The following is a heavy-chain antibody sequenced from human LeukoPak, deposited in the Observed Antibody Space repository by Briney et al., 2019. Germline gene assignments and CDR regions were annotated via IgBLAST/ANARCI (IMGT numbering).Heavy chain of an antibody. CDR2: IRRKAYGGTT. D-gene: IGHD3-16*01. CDR1: GFTFGDYC. Sequence: GGSLRLSCTSSGFTFGDYCMSWVRQAPGKGLEWVGFIRRKAYGGTTEYAASVEGRLTISRDDSKGIAYLQMNSLKNEDTAVCYCTGGLKHRLADNWGQGTLVTVSS. J-gene: IGHJ4*02. V-gene: IGHV3-49*04. CDR3: TGGLKHRLADN.